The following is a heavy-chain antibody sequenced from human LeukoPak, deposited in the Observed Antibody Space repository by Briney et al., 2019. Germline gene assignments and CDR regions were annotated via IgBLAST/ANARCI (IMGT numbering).Heavy chain of an antibody. Sequence: GGSLRLSCAAPGFTFSSYGMYWVRQAPGKGLEWVALIWSDGSKKYHADSVQGRFTISRDNSKDTLYLQMDSLRAEDTAVYYCARTQGRFFGSGSYKGIDSWGQGTQVTVSS. D-gene: IGHD3-10*01. J-gene: IGHJ4*02. CDR2: IWSDGSKK. CDR1: GFTFSSYG. V-gene: IGHV3-33*07. CDR3: ARTQGRFFGSGSYKGIDS.